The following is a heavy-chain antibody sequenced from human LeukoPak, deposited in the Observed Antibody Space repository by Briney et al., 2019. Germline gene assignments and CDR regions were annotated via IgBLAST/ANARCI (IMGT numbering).Heavy chain of an antibody. CDR3: TTDLRS. J-gene: IGHJ5*02. CDR2: IRSKPDGGTI. V-gene: IGHV3-15*01. Sequence: PGGPLRFSGATSGFTLGNAWMLWFPRAPGKDLEWVGRIRSKPDGGTIYYAAPLKGRLTIWRDDSRNTLYLQMNSLKTEDTAVYYCTTDLRSWGQGSLVTVSS. CDR1: GFTLGNAW.